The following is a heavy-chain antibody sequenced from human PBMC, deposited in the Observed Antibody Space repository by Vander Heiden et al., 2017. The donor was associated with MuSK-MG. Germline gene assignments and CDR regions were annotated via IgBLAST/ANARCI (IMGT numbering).Heavy chain of an antibody. J-gene: IGHJ3*02. CDR1: VGSISSYY. Sequence: QVQLQESGPGLVKPSETLSLTCTVPVGSISSYYWGWIRQPPGKGLEWIGYIYYSGSTNYNPSLKSRVTISVDTSKNQFSLKLSSVTAADTAVYYCARGTASGYSSGWYSVDAFDIWGQGTMVTVSS. V-gene: IGHV4-59*01. D-gene: IGHD6-19*01. CDR2: IYYSGST. CDR3: ARGTASGYSSGWYSVDAFDI.